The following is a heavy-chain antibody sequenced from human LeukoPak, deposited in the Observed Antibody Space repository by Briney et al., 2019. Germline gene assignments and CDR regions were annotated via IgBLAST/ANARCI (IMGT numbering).Heavy chain of an antibody. CDR1: GGSISSSYY. Sequence: SETLSLTCTVSGGSISSSYYWGWIRQPPGKGLEWIGSIYYSGSTYYNPSLKSRVTISVDTSKNQFFLKLNSVTATDTAVYYCARPTSYYGDYRWWGQGTLVTVSS. CDR3: ARPTSYYGDYRW. CDR2: IYYSGST. V-gene: IGHV4-39*01. J-gene: IGHJ4*02. D-gene: IGHD4-17*01.